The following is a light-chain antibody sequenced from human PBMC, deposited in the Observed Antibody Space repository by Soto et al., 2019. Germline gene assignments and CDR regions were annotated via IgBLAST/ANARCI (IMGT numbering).Light chain of an antibody. J-gene: IGKJ1*01. CDR3: QQYNYYRT. V-gene: IGKV1-5*03. CDR1: ESVSSR. Sequence: DIQMTQSPFSLSASVGDRVTITCRASESVSSRLAWYQQKPGKAPKLLSSEASSVESGVPSRFSGSGSGTEFTLTISSLQPDDFATYYCQQYNYYRTFGQGTEVEMK. CDR2: EAS.